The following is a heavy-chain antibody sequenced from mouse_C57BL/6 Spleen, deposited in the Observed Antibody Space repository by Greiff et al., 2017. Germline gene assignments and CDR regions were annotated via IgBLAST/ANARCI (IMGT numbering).Heavy chain of an antibody. J-gene: IGHJ2*01. D-gene: IGHD2-4*01. CDR2: MHPSDSDT. V-gene: IGHV1-74*01. CDR1: GYSFTSYG. CDR3: AIDYGGLDY. Sequence: QVQLQQPGAELVKPGASVKVSCKASGYSFTSYGMHWVKQRPGQGLEWIGRMHPSDSDTDYYQKLQGKATLTVDKSSSTAYMQLSSLTSEDSAVNYCAIDYGGLDYWGQGATRTVPS.